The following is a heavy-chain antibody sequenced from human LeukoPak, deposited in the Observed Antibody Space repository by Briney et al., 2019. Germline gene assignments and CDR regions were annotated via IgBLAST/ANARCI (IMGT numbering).Heavy chain of an antibody. J-gene: IGHJ4*02. Sequence: GGSLRLSCAASGFSFSSYGMHWVRQAPGKGLEWVAVISYDGSNKYYGDSVKGRFTISRDNSKNTLYLQMNSLRAEDTAVYYCAKDKGDSSGFFDCWGQGTLVTVSS. CDR3: AKDKGDSSGFFDC. D-gene: IGHD3-22*01. CDR2: ISYDGSNK. CDR1: GFSFSSYG. V-gene: IGHV3-30*18.